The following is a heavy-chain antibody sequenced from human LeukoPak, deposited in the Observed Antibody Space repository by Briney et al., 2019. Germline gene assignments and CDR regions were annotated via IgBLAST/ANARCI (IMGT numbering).Heavy chain of an antibody. D-gene: IGHD6-13*01. CDR1: GGSISTYY. Sequence: SETLSLTCTVSGGSISTYYWSRIRQPPGKGLEWIGYIYYSGSTNYNPSLKSRVTISVDTSKNQFSLKLSSVTAADTAVYYCARGEAALGYWGQGTLVTVSS. CDR3: ARGEAALGY. J-gene: IGHJ4*02. V-gene: IGHV4-59*01. CDR2: IYYSGST.